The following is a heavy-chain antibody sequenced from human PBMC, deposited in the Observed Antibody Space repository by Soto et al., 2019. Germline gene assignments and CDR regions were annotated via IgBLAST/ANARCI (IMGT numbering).Heavy chain of an antibody. D-gene: IGHD4-17*01. CDR1: GASITSGDYY. V-gene: IGHV4-61*08. CDR3: ARGYGDYVFDI. Sequence: SETLSLTCTVSGASITSGDYYWSWIRQPPGKGLEWLGYIYYGGSTSYNPSLKSRVTISVDTSKNQFSLKLSSVTAADTAVYYCARGYGDYVFDIWGQGTMVTVSS. J-gene: IGHJ3*02. CDR2: IYYGGST.